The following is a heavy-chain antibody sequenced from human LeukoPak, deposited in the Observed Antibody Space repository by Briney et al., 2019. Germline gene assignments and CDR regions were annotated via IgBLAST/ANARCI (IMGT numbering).Heavy chain of an antibody. CDR2: IWYDGSNK. D-gene: IGHD2-2*01. V-gene: IGHV3-33*06. CDR1: GFTFSSYD. J-gene: IGHJ4*02. Sequence: GGSLRLSCAASGFTFSSYDMHWVRQAPGKGLEWVALIWYDGSNKYYADSVKGRFTISRDNSKNTLYLQMNSLRAEDTAVYYCAKIKVVVPAAIWDYWGQGTLVTVSS. CDR3: AKIKVVVPAAIWDY.